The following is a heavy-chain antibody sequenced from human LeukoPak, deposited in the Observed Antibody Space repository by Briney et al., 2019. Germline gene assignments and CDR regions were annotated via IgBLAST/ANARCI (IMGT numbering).Heavy chain of an antibody. J-gene: IGHJ4*02. Sequence: GASVKVSCKASGGTFSSYTISWVRQAPGQGLEWMGRIIPILDIANYAQKFQGRVTITADKSTSTAYMELSSLRSEDTAVYYCARDMGIIAAAAAFDYWGQGTLVTVSS. D-gene: IGHD6-13*01. CDR2: IIPILDIA. CDR1: GGTFSSYT. CDR3: ARDMGIIAAAAAFDY. V-gene: IGHV1-69*04.